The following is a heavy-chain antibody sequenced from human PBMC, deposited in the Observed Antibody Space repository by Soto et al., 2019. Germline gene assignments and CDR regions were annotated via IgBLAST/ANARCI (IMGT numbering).Heavy chain of an antibody. Sequence: QITLKESGPTLVKPTQTLTLTCTFSGFSLSTSGVGVGWIRQPPGKALEWLALIYWNDDKRYSPSLKSRLTITKDTSKNQVVLTMTNMDPVDTATYYCAHDILLWFGDNHFDYWGQGTLVTVSS. CDR2: IYWNDDK. CDR1: GFSLSTSGVG. V-gene: IGHV2-5*01. D-gene: IGHD3-10*01. J-gene: IGHJ4*02. CDR3: AHDILLWFGDNHFDY.